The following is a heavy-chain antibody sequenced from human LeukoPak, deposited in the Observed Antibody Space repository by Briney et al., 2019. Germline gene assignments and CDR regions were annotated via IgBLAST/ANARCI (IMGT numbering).Heavy chain of an antibody. J-gene: IGHJ4*02. CDR2: IKQDGSEK. D-gene: IGHD6-19*01. CDR1: GFTFSSYW. CDR3: ATNMRVAVAGTWNY. V-gene: IGHV3-7*01. Sequence: GGSLRLSCAASGFTFSSYWMSWVRQTPGTGLEWVANIKQDGSEKYYVDSVKGRFTISRDNAKNSLYLQMDSLRAEDTAVYYCATNMRVAVAGTWNYWGQGTLVTVSS.